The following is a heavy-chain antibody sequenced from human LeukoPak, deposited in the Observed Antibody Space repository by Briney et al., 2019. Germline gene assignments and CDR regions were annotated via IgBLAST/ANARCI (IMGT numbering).Heavy chain of an antibody. V-gene: IGHV3-48*03. D-gene: IGHD1-7*01. CDR3: ARVERNYVLDY. CDR1: GFTFXXXX. CDR2: ISGXGSTI. J-gene: IGHJ4*02. Sequence: GGSLRLXXXASGFTFXXXXXXXVRQAXGKGXXWLSYISGXGSTIXXXXXXXXRXXXSXXXAKNSLYLQMNSLRAEDTAVYYCARVERNYVLDYWGQGTLVTVSS.